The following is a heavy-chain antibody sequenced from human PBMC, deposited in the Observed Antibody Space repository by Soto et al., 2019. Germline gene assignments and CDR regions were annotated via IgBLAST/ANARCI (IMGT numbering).Heavy chain of an antibody. Sequence: GASVKVSCKASGYIFTAYSMHWLRQAPGQGLEWVGWFNPNSGDTIYAQKFQGRVTLTGDTSTSTAYMELYSLTSDDTAVYYCAREASAVISLDYWGQGTLVTVSS. CDR2: FNPNSGDT. CDR1: GYIFTAYS. CDR3: AREASAVISLDY. D-gene: IGHD6-19*01. V-gene: IGHV1-2*02. J-gene: IGHJ4*02.